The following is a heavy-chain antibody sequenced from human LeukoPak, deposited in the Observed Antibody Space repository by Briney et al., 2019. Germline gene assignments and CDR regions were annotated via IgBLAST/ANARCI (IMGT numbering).Heavy chain of an antibody. D-gene: IGHD6-19*01. J-gene: IGHJ4*02. Sequence: SETLSLTCTVSGGPISSYYWSWIRQPPGKGLEWIGYIYYSGSTNYNPSLKSRVTISADTSKNQFSLKLSSVTAADTAVYYCARHREEYIGYSSGWYDYWGQGPWSPSPQ. CDR3: ARHREEYIGYSSGWYDY. CDR1: GGPISSYY. V-gene: IGHV4-59*08. CDR2: IYYSGST.